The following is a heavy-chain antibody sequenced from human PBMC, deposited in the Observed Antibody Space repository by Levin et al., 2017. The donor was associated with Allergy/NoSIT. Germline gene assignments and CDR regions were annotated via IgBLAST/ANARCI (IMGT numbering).Heavy chain of an antibody. D-gene: IGHD2-15*01. CDR3: AKDVAGRSGF. CDR2: IDSGGSFS. CDR1: GFTFSSFW. J-gene: IGHJ4*02. V-gene: IGHV3-74*01. Sequence: GASVKVSCAASGFTFSSFWMHWVRQAPGKRLVWVSRIDSGGSFSDYADSVKGRFTISRDNAKNTLYLQMNRLSVEDTAVYYCAKDVAGRSGFWGQGTLVTVSS.